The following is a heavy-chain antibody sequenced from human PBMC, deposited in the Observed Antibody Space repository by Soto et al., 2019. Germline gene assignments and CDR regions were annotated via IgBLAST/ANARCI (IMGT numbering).Heavy chain of an antibody. V-gene: IGHV4-59*13. CDR2: IYNSGST. Sequence: PSETLSLTCTVSGDSISSYYWSWIRQPPGKGLEWIGYIYNSGSTNYNPSLKSRVTISLDTSKNQFSLKLSSVTAADTAVYYCARDDYDDCAPWFDPWGQGTLVTVSS. CDR1: GDSISSYY. J-gene: IGHJ5*02. D-gene: IGHD4-17*01. CDR3: ARDDYDDCAPWFDP.